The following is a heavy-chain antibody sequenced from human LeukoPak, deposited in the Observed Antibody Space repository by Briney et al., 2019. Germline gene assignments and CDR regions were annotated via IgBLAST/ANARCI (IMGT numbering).Heavy chain of an antibody. Sequence: SETLSLTCTVSGGSISSGSYYWSWIRQPAGKGLEWIGRIYTSGSTNYNPSLKSRVTISVDTSKNQFSLKLSSVTAADTAVYYCARGKFGNWGQYYYYGMDVWGQGTTVTVSS. D-gene: IGHD7-27*01. V-gene: IGHV4-61*02. CDR3: ARGKFGNWGQYYYYGMDV. CDR2: IYTSGST. CDR1: GGSISSGSYY. J-gene: IGHJ6*02.